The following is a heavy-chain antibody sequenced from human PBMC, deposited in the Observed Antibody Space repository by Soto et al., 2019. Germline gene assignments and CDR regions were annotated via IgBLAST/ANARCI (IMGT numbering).Heavy chain of an antibody. CDR1: GDTFTSYA. J-gene: IGHJ5*02. CDR2: INAGNGNT. V-gene: IGHV1-3*01. CDR3: ARESVPAAMYAYNWFDP. D-gene: IGHD2-2*01. Sequence: GASVKVSCKASGDTFTSYAMHWVRQAPGQRLEWMGWINAGNGNTKYSQKFQGRVTITRDTSASTAYMELSSLRSEDTAVYYCARESVPAAMYAYNWFDPWGQGTLVTVSS.